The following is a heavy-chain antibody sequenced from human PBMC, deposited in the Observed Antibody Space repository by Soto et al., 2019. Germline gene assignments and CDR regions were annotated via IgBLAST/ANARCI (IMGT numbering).Heavy chain of an antibody. J-gene: IGHJ3*02. CDR1: GFTFDNYA. V-gene: IGHV3-30-3*01. CDR2: ISYDGSNK. CDR3: ARTRGFYGSDASDI. D-gene: IGHD4-17*01. Sequence: GGPLRLSCAASGFTFDNYAMHWVRQAPGRGLEWVATISYDGSNKYYADSVKGRFTISRDNSKNMVYLQMNSLRAEDTAVYYCARTRGFYGSDASDIWGQGTMVTVS.